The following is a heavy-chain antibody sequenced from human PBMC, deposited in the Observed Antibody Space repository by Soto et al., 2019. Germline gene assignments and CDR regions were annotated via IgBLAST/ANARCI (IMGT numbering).Heavy chain of an antibody. CDR3: ARDPVAAGTQDFDY. CDR1: GYTFTSYG. CDR2: ISAYNGNT. D-gene: IGHD6-13*01. Sequence: ASVKVSCKASGYTFTSYGISWVRQAPGQGLERMGWISAYNGNTNYAQKLQGRVTMTTDTSTSTAYMELRSLRSDDTAVYYCARDPVAAGTQDFDYWGQGTLVTVSS. V-gene: IGHV1-18*01. J-gene: IGHJ4*02.